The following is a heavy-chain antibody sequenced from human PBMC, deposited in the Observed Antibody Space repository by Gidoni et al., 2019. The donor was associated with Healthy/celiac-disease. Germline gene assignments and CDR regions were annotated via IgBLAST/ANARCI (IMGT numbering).Heavy chain of an antibody. CDR3: AKDPSRPILTGYYTNP. J-gene: IGHJ5*02. CDR1: GFTFSSYA. D-gene: IGHD3-9*01. CDR2: ISGSGGST. V-gene: IGHV3-23*01. Sequence: EVQLLESGGGLIQPGGSLRLSCAASGFTFSSYAMSWVRQAPGKGLEWVSAISGSGGSTYYADSVKGRFTISRDNSKNTLYLQMNSLRAEDTAVYYCAKDPSRPILTGYYTNPWGQGTLVTVSS.